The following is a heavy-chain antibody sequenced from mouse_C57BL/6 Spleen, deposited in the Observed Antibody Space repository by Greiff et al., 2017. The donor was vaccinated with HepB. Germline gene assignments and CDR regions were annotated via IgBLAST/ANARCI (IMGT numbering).Heavy chain of an antibody. J-gene: IGHJ2*01. Sequence: QVQLKQPGAELVKPGASVKMSCKASGYTFTSYWITWVKQRPGQGLEWIGDIYPGSGSTNYNEKFKSKATLTVDTSSSTAYMQLSSMTSEDSAVYYCARWLPYYFDYWGQGTTLTVSS. D-gene: IGHD2-2*01. V-gene: IGHV1-55*01. CDR1: GYTFTSYW. CDR3: ARWLPYYFDY. CDR2: IYPGSGST.